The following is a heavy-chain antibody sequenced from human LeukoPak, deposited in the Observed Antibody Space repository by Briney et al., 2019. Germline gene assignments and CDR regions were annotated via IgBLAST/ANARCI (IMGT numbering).Heavy chain of an antibody. Sequence: GASVKVSCKASGYTFTSYYMHWVRQAPGQGLEWMGIINPSGGSTSYAQKFQGRVTMTRDTSTSTVYMELSSLRSEDTAVYYCARDGLKRITIFGSTFGYYYYMDVWGKGPRSPSP. D-gene: IGHD3-3*01. CDR2: INPSGGST. J-gene: IGHJ6*03. CDR3: ARDGLKRITIFGSTFGYYYYMDV. CDR1: GYTFTSYY. V-gene: IGHV1-46*01.